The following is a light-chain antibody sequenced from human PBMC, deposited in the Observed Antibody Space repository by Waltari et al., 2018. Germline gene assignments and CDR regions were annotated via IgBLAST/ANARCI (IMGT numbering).Light chain of an antibody. CDR2: DVS. CDR1: SSDVGFYNY. CDR3: NSYAGSSSWV. V-gene: IGLV2-14*01. Sequence: QSALTQPASVSGSPGQSITISCPGTSSDVGFYNYLSWYQQHPGKAPKLIIYDVSERPSGVSDRLSGSKSGNTASLTISGLQAEDESDYYCNSYAGSSSWVFGGGTKLTVL. J-gene: IGLJ3*02.